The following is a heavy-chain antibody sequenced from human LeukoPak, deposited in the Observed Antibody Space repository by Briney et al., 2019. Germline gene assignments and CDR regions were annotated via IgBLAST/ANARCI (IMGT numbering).Heavy chain of an antibody. CDR3: ARRRYYYDSSGYYFDY. CDR1: GGSISSGSYY. D-gene: IGHD3-22*01. Sequence: SETLSLTCTVSGGSISSGSYYWSWIRQPAGKGLEWIGRIYTSGSTNYNPSLKSRVTISVDTSKNQFSLKLSSVTAADTAVYYCARRRYYYDSSGYYFDYWGQGTLVTVSS. J-gene: IGHJ4*02. CDR2: IYTSGST. V-gene: IGHV4-61*02.